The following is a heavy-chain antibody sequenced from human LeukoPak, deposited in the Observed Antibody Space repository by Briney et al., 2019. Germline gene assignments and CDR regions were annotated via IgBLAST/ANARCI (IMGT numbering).Heavy chain of an antibody. J-gene: IGHJ5*02. CDR1: GGTFSSYA. CDR3: ARGGNWNLNGANWFDP. V-gene: IGHV1-69*13. CDR2: IIPIFGTA. D-gene: IGHD1-1*01. Sequence: SVKVSCKASGGTFSSYAISWVRQAPGQGLEWMGGIIPIFGTANYAQKFQGRVTITADESTSTAYMELSSLRSEDTAVYYCARGGNWNLNGANWFDPWGQGTLVTVSS.